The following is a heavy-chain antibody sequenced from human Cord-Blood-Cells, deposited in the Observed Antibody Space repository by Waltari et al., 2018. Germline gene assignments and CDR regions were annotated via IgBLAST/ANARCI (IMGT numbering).Heavy chain of an antibody. CDR1: GFTFSSYG. D-gene: IGHD5-12*01. CDR3: ATLGESGYDDY. V-gene: IGHV3-30*03. J-gene: IGHJ4*02. CDR2: ISYDGSNK. Sequence: QVQLVESGGGVVQPGRSLRLPCAASGFTFSSYGMHWVRQAPGKGLEWVAVISYDGSNKYYADSVKGRFTISRDNSKNTLYLQMNSLRAEDTAVYYCATLGESGYDDYWGQGTLVTVSS.